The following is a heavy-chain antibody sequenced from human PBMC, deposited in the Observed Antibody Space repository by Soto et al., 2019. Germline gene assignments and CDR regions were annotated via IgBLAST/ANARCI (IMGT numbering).Heavy chain of an antibody. CDR3: ARYDSIQWFCDS. D-gene: IGHD3-22*01. Sequence: QVQLQQWGAGLLKPSETLSLTCAVYGGSFSGYYWNWIRQPPGKGLEWIGDINHSGATNYNPSLKSRLTISVDRSKTPFSLKLTSVTAAATAVYYCARYDSIQWFCDSWGQGTLVTVSS. V-gene: IGHV4-34*01. CDR1: GGSFSGYY. CDR2: INHSGAT. J-gene: IGHJ4*02.